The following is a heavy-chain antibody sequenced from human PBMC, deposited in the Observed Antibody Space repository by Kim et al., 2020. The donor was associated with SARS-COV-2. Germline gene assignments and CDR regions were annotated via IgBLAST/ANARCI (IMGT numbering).Heavy chain of an antibody. CDR3: ARVAVAGTGAGFDY. Sequence: TPARNSRVTISVDTSKNQFSLKLSSVTAADTAVYYCARVAVAGTGAGFDYWGQGTLVTVSS. D-gene: IGHD6-19*01. J-gene: IGHJ4*02. V-gene: IGHV4-59*01.